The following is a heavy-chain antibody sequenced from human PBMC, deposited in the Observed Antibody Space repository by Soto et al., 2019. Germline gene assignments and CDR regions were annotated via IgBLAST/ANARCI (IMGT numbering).Heavy chain of an antibody. J-gene: IGHJ5*02. V-gene: IGHV1-69*01. CDR3: ARFLELHNWFDP. CDR1: GGTFSSYA. Sequence: QVQLVQSGAEVKKPGSSVKVSCKASGGTFSSYAISWVRQAPGQGLEWMGGIIPIFGTAHYAQKFQDRVTITADESTSTAYMELSSLRSEDTAVYYCARFLELHNWFDPWGQGTLVTVSS. D-gene: IGHD1-26*01. CDR2: IIPIFGTA.